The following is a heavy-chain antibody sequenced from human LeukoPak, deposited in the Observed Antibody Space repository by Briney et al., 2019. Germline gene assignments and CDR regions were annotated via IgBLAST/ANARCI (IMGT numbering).Heavy chain of an antibody. CDR2: INHSGST. Sequence: PSETLSPTCAVYGGSFSGYYWSWIRQPPGKGLEWIGEINHSGSTNYNPSLKSRVTISVDTSKNQFSLKLSSVTAADTAVYYCAKVGYSSSWSPLGYYYGMDVWGQGTTVTVSS. V-gene: IGHV4-34*01. CDR3: AKVGYSSSWSPLGYYYGMDV. J-gene: IGHJ6*02. D-gene: IGHD6-13*01. CDR1: GGSFSGYY.